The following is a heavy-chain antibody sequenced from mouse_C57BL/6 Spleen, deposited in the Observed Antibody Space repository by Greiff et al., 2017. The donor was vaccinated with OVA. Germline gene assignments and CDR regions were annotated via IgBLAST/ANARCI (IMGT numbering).Heavy chain of an antibody. CDR3: ARRNYDYDDFAY. CDR1: GYTFTSYG. D-gene: IGHD2-4*01. CDR2: IYPRSGNT. Sequence: QVHVKQSGAELARPGASVKLSCKASGYTFTSYGISWVKQRTGQGLEWIGEIYPRSGNTYYNEKFKGKATLTADKSSSTAYMELRSLTSEDSAVYFCARRNYDYDDFAYWGQGTLVTVSA. J-gene: IGHJ3*01. V-gene: IGHV1-81*01.